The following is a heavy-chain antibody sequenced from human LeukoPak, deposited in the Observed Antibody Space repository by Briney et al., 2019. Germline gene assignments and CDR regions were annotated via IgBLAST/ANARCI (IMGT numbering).Heavy chain of an antibody. V-gene: IGHV3-21*01. CDR1: GFTFSGYT. CDR3: ARFKGDTEYHYVSLVSGKDYYYMDV. J-gene: IGHJ6*03. D-gene: IGHD3-10*02. Sequence: GGSLRLSCAASGFTFSGYTMNWVRQAPGKGLEWVSSIDFTSRYIYYADSLKGRLTISRDNAKNSLYLQMNSLRAEDTAVYYCARFKGDTEYHYVSLVSGKDYYYMDVWGKGTTVTVSS. CDR2: IDFTSRYI.